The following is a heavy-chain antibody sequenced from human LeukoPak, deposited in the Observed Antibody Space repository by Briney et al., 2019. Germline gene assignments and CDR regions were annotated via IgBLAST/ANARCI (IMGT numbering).Heavy chain of an antibody. CDR2: IHLNSGGT. J-gene: IGHJ3*02. CDR3: VRTPIHYDTSGSTWGAFDI. CDR1: GYTFTGYY. D-gene: IGHD3-22*01. Sequence: ASVKVSCKASGYTFTGYYMHWVRRAPGQGLEWMGWIHLNSGGTKYAQKFQGRVTLTRDTSISTAYMEVSRLISDDTAVYYCVRTPIHYDTSGSTWGAFDIWGQGTMVAVSS. V-gene: IGHV1-2*02.